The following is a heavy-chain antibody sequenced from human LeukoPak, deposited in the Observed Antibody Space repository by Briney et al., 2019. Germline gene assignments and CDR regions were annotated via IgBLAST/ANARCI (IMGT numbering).Heavy chain of an antibody. CDR2: LNNRATTT. J-gene: IGHJ4*02. V-gene: IGHV3-23*01. CDR3: AKESPYASPRNYYFDY. CDR1: GFIFTNFA. Sequence: PGGSLRLSCAASGFIFTNFAMSWVRQAPGKGPERVSALNNRATTTYYADSVKGRFTISRDNSKNTLYLQMDSLRVEDTAIYYCAKESPYASPRNYYFDYWGQGTLVTVSS.